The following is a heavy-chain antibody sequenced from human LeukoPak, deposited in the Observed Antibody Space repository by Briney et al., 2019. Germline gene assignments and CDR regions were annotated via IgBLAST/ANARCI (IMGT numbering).Heavy chain of an antibody. V-gene: IGHV4-59*01. J-gene: IGHJ3*02. Sequence: SETLSLTCTVSGGSIRGYYWSWIRQPPGKGLEYIGYIYYSGSTNYNPSLKSRVTISLDTSKKQLSLRLNSVTAADTAEYYCARDLDSSSWYGGDAFDIWGQGTMVTVSS. CDR1: GGSIRGYY. CDR2: IYYSGST. D-gene: IGHD6-13*01. CDR3: ARDLDSSSWYGGDAFDI.